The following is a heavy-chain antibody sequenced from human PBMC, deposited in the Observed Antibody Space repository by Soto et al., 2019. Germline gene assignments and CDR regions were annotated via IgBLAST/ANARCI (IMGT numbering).Heavy chain of an antibody. CDR3: AKGGGYPSGLFDR. CDR2: ITWDGSTT. V-gene: IGHV3-43D*04. J-gene: IGHJ4*02. Sequence: EVQLVESGGVVVQPGGSLRLSCAASGFPFDDYAMHWVRQTPGKGLEWVSLITWDGSTTYYADSVKGRFTISRDNSKNSLYLQINHLGPGHPGLYYCAKGGGYPSGLFDRWGQGTLVTVSS. CDR1: GFPFDDYA. D-gene: IGHD2-15*01.